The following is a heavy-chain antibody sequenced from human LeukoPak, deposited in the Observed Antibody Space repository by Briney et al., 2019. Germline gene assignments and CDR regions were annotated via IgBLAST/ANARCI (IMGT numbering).Heavy chain of an antibody. Sequence: PSETLSLTCTVSGGYFSSSNYFWVWIRQPPGKGLEWIGSIYYSGNSYYHPSLKSRVTISVDTSKHHFSLKLRSVMAADTAVYYCARHGNVVVVPAAKGFDHWGQGTQVTVSS. V-gene: IGHV4-39*01. D-gene: IGHD2-2*01. CDR1: GGYFSSSNYF. J-gene: IGHJ4*02. CDR3: ARHGNVVVVPAAKGFDH. CDR2: IYYSGNS.